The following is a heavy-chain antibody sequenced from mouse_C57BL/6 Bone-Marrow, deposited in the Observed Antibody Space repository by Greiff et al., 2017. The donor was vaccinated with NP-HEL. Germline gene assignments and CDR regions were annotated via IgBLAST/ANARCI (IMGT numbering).Heavy chain of an antibody. CDR3: TKGLGITTVVAKGF. J-gene: IGHJ2*01. CDR1: GFNIKDDY. D-gene: IGHD1-1*01. V-gene: IGHV14-4*01. Sequence: EVKLMESGAELVRPGASVKLSCTASGFNIKDDYMHWVKQRPEQGLEWIGWIDPENGDTEYASKFQGKATITAETSSNTAYLQLSSLTSEDTAVYYCTKGLGITTVVAKGFWGQGTTLTVSS. CDR2: IDPENGDT.